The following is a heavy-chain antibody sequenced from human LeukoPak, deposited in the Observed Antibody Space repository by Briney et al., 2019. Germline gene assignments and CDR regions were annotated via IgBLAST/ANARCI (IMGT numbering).Heavy chain of an antibody. CDR3: AKGSYSSSWTPPDY. V-gene: IGHV3-30*18. D-gene: IGHD6-13*01. J-gene: IGHJ4*02. Sequence: GGSLRLSCAASGFTFSSYGMHWVRQAPGKGLEWVAVISYDGSNKYYADSVKGRFTISRDNSKNTLYLQMNSLRAEDTAVYYCAKGSYSSSWTPPDYWGQGTLVTVSS. CDR1: GFTFSSYG. CDR2: ISYDGSNK.